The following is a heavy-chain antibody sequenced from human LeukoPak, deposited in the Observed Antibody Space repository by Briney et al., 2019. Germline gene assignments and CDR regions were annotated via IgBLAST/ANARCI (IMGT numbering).Heavy chain of an antibody. J-gene: IGHJ5*02. V-gene: IGHV4-39*07. CDR3: AGYGGNSLWFDP. CDR2: IYYSGSI. D-gene: IGHD4-23*01. CDR1: GGSMISSSHY. Sequence: SETLSLTCTVSGGSMISSSHYWGWIRQPPGKGLEWIGSIYYSGSIYHNPSLKSRVTISIDTSKNQFSLKLTSVTAADTAVYYCAGYGGNSLWFDPWGQGTLVTVSS.